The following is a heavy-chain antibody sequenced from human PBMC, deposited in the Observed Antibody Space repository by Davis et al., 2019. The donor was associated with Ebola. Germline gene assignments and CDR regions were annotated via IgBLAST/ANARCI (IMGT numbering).Heavy chain of an antibody. CDR1: GYSFSNYW. CDR3: ARFLEWKADY. D-gene: IGHD3-3*01. CDR2: IHPGDSDT. J-gene: IGHJ4*02. V-gene: IGHV5-51*01. Sequence: GESLKISCKASGYSFSNYWIAWVRQMPGKGLEWMGIIHPGDSDTRYSPSFQGQVTILADKSIGTAYLQWTSLKASDTAMYYCARFLEWKADYWGQGTLVTVSS.